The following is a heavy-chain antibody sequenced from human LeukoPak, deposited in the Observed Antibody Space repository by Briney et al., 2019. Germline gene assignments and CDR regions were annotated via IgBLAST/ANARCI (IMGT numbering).Heavy chain of an antibody. D-gene: IGHD3-22*01. Sequence: SETLSLTCAVYGGSFSGYYWSWIRQPPGKGLEWIGEINHSGSTNYNPSLKSRVTISVDTSKNQFSLKLSSVTAADTAVYYCAAYDSSGYYLKNGFDYWGQGTLVTVSS. CDR1: GGSFSGYY. V-gene: IGHV4-34*01. J-gene: IGHJ4*02. CDR3: AAYDSSGYYLKNGFDY. CDR2: INHSGST.